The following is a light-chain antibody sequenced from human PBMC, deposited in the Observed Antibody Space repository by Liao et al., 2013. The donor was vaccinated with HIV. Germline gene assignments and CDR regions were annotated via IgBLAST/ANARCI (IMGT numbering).Light chain of an antibody. CDR1: NIGSKS. J-gene: IGLJ2*01. V-gene: IGLV3-21*04. CDR3: QVWDSSSDHPGVV. CDR2: YDS. Sequence: SYELTQPPSVSVAPGKTARITCGGNNIGSKSVHWYQQKPGQAPVLVIYYDSARPSGIPERFSASNSGNTATLTISRVEVGDEADYYCQVWDSSSDHPGVVFGGGTKLTVL.